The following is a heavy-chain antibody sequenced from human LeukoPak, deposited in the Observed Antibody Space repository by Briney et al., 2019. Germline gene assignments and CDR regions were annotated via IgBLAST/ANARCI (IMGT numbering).Heavy chain of an antibody. D-gene: IGHD3-3*01. CDR1: GFTFSSYD. CDR3: ARDYIAYDPLDY. Sequence: GGSLRLSCAASGFTFSSYDMNWVRQAPGKGLEWVSSISSRSSSIYYADSVKGRFTIPRDNAKNSLYLQMDSLRAADTAVYWCARDYIAYDPLDYWGQGTLVTVSS. J-gene: IGHJ4*02. CDR2: ISSRSSSI. V-gene: IGHV3-21*01.